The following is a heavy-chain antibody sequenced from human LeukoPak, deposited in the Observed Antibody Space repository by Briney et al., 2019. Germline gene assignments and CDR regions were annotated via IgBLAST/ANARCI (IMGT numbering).Heavy chain of an antibody. CDR1: GFTFSSYW. CDR2: INSDGSST. V-gene: IGHV3-74*01. CDR3: ARVGSSGYYYEYYFDY. J-gene: IGHJ4*02. D-gene: IGHD3-22*01. Sequence: GGPLRLSCAASGFTFSSYWMHWVRQAPGKGLVWVSRINSDGSSTSYADSVKGRFTISRDNAKNTLYLQMNSLRAEDTAVYYCARVGSSGYYYEYYFDYWGQGTLVTVSS.